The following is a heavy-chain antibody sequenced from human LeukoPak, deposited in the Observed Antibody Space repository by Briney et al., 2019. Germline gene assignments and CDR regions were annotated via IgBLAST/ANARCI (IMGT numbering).Heavy chain of an antibody. Sequence: GGSLRLSCAASGFAFSDNAMTWVRQAPGKGLEWVSTILHIASNTYYADSAKGRFTISRDNSQNTLYLQMNSLRAEDTAVYYCARDYADYVGYFFFDYWGQGTLVTVSS. V-gene: IGHV3-23*01. CDR3: ARDYADYVGYFFFDY. CDR2: ILHIASNT. J-gene: IGHJ4*02. D-gene: IGHD4-17*01. CDR1: GFAFSDNA.